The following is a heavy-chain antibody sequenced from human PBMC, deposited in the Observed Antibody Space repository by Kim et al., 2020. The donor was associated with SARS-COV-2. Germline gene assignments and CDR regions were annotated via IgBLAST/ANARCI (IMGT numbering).Heavy chain of an antibody. CDR2: INPDGSGK. D-gene: IGHD1-26*01. V-gene: IGHV3-7*01. Sequence: GGSLRLSCATSGFTFTTNWMSWVRQAPGKGLEWVANINPDGSGKYYVDSVKGRFTIYRDNVKTSLYLQMDSLRAEDTAVYYCGTWGQDNSWGQGTLVNVSS. CDR3: GTWGQDNS. J-gene: IGHJ4*02. CDR1: GFTFTTNW.